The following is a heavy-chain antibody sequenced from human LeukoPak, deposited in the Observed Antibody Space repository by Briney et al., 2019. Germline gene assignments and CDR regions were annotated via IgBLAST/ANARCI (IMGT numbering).Heavy chain of an antibody. D-gene: IGHD6-13*01. CDR3: ARVPAAGKGDYYGMDV. Sequence: SQTLSLTCAISGDSVSSNSAAWNWIRQSPSRGLEWLGRAYYRSKWYNDYAVSVKSRITINPDTSKNQFSLQLNSVTPEDTAVYYCARVPAAGKGDYYGMDVWGQGTTVTVSS. J-gene: IGHJ6*02. CDR2: AYYRSKWYN. V-gene: IGHV6-1*01. CDR1: GDSVSSNSAA.